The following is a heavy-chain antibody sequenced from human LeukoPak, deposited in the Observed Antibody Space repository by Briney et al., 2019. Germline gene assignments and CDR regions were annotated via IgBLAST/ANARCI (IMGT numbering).Heavy chain of an antibody. J-gene: IGHJ4*02. Sequence: GGSLRLSCEASGFTFNTYSMSWVRQAPGKGLEWVSVIYSGGSTYYADSVKGRFTISRDNSKNTLYPQMNSLRAEDTAVYYCARDGQQLAYFDYWGQGTLVTVSS. V-gene: IGHV3-53*01. CDR3: ARDGQQLAYFDY. CDR1: GFTFNTYS. D-gene: IGHD6-13*01. CDR2: IYSGGST.